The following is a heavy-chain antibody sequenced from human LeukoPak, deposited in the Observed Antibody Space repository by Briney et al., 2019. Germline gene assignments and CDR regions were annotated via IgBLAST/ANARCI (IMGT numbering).Heavy chain of an antibody. Sequence: PGGSLRLSCAASGFTFSSYSMNWVRQAQGKGLEWVSSISSSSSYIYYADSVKGRFTISRDNAKNSLYLQMNSLRAEDTAVYYCARVWCSSTSCQYDDYWGQGTLVTVSS. J-gene: IGHJ4*02. D-gene: IGHD2-2*01. V-gene: IGHV3-21*01. CDR3: ARVWCSSTSCQYDDY. CDR2: ISSSSSYI. CDR1: GFTFSSYS.